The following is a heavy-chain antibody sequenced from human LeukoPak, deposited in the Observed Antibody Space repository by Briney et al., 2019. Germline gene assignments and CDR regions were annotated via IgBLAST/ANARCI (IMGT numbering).Heavy chain of an antibody. CDR2: INPNSGGT. J-gene: IGHJ4*02. CDR3: ARGSYSGSPHECYFDY. D-gene: IGHD1-26*01. Sequence: ASVKVSCKASGYTFTGYYMHWVRQAPGQGLEWMGWINPNSGGTNYAQKFQGRVTMTRDTSITTAYMELSRLRSDDTAVYYCARGSYSGSPHECYFDYWGQGPLVTVSS. CDR1: GYTFTGYY. V-gene: IGHV1-2*02.